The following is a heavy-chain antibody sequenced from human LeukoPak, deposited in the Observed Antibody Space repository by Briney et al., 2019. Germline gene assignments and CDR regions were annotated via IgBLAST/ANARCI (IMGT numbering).Heavy chain of an antibody. CDR1: GFTFSSNS. CDR3: ARGSSNIAARDNWFDP. D-gene: IGHD6-6*01. J-gene: IGHJ5*02. Sequence: GGSLRLSCAASGFTFSSNSMNWVRQAPGRGLEWVSSISTSSSYIDYADSVKGRFTISRDNAKNSLYLQMNSLRADDTAVYYCARGSSNIAARDNWFDPWGQGTLVTVSS. V-gene: IGHV3-21*01. CDR2: ISTSSSYI.